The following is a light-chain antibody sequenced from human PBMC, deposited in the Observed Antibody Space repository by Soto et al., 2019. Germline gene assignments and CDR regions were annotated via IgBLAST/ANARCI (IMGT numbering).Light chain of an antibody. CDR3: QLYGSSPLYI. J-gene: IGKJ2*01. Sequence: DIVLTQSPGTLCLSPGERATVSCRASQSVSSSHLAWYQQKPGQAPRLLSYGASSRASGIADRFSGSGSGTDFTLTISRLEPEDFAVYYCQLYGSSPLYIFGQGTNLEIK. CDR1: QSVSSSH. V-gene: IGKV3-20*01. CDR2: GAS.